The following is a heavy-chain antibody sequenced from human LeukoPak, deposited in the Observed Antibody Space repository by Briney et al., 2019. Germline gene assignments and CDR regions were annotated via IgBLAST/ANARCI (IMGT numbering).Heavy chain of an antibody. V-gene: IGHV3-53*01. Sequence: GGSLRLSCAASGFTFSSYSMNWVRQPPGKGLEWVSVIYSDSTTYYTDSVKGRFTISRDNSKNTLYLQMNSLRAEDTALYYCARAGEYTWGQGTMVTVSS. CDR1: GFTFSSYS. J-gene: IGHJ3*02. CDR3: ARAGEYT. CDR2: IYSDSTT. D-gene: IGHD3-16*01.